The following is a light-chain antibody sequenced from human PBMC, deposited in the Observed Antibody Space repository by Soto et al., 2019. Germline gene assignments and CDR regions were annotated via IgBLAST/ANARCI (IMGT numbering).Light chain of an antibody. V-gene: IGKV3-20*01. CDR1: QTITSNF. CDR2: GAS. Sequence: EIVLTQSPGTLSLSPGERATLSCSASQTITSNFLAWYQQKPGQAPRFLIYGASTRATGIPDSFSGGGSGTDFTLTITRLEPEDFAVYYCQQYTNSPSWTFGQGTKVDIK. CDR3: QQYTNSPSWT. J-gene: IGKJ1*01.